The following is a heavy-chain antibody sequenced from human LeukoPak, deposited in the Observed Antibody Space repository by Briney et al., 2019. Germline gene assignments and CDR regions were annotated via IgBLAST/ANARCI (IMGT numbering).Heavy chain of an antibody. CDR1: GYTFTSYG. D-gene: IGHD1-14*01. Sequence: ASVKVSCKASGYTFTSYGISWVRQAPGQGLEWMGWISAYNGNTNYAQKLQGRVTMTTDTSTSTAYMELRSLRSDDTAVYYCARDPYEPNYYYYMDVWGKGTTVTVSS. CDR2: ISAYNGNT. CDR3: ARDPYEPNYYYYMDV. V-gene: IGHV1-18*01. J-gene: IGHJ6*03.